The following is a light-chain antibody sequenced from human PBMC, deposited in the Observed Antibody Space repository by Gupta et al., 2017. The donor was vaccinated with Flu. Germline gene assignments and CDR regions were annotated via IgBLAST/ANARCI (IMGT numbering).Light chain of an antibody. CDR2: FGS. CDR1: QSLLHSNGYNY. CDR3: MQALQTIFT. Sequence: DIVMTQSLLSLPVTPGEPASISCRSSQSLLHSNGYNYLNWYLQKPGQSPQLLIYFGSNRASGVPDRFSGSGSGTDFTLKISRVEAEDVGVYYCMQALQTIFTFGPGTKVDIK. V-gene: IGKV2-28*01. J-gene: IGKJ3*01.